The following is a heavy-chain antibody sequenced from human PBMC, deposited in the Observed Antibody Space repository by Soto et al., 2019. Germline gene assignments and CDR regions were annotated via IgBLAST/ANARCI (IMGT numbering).Heavy chain of an antibody. CDR3: ARQGKYNYGSNDY. D-gene: IGHD5-18*01. CDR1: GYSFTSYW. V-gene: IGHV5-51*01. J-gene: IGHJ4*02. Sequence: GESLKISCKGSGYSFTSYWIGWVRQMPGKGLEWMGIIYPDDSDTRYSPSFQGQVIMSADKSITTAYLQWSSLKASDTAMYYCARQGKYNYGSNDYWGQGTLVTVSS. CDR2: IYPDDSDT.